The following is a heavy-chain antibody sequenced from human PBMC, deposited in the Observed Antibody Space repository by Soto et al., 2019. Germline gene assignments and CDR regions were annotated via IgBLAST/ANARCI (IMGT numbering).Heavy chain of an antibody. CDR2: IYPGDSDT. CDR1: GYSFTGYW. J-gene: IGHJ6*02. D-gene: IGHD3-9*01. CDR3: ARWGTLRYFGPGDYYYGMDV. V-gene: IGHV5-51*01. Sequence: PGESLRISCKGSGYSFTGYWIGWVRQMPGKGLEWMGIIYPGDSDTRYSPSFQGQVTISADKSISTAYLQWSSLKASDTAMYYCARWGTLRYFGPGDYYYGMDVWGQGTTVTV.